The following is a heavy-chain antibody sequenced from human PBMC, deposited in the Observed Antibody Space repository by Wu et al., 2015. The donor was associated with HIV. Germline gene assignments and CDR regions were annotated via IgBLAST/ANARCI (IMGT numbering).Heavy chain of an antibody. Sequence: QVQLVQSGAEVKKPGASVKVSCKASGYSFTDYYIYWVRQAPGQGLEWMGWINPKNGGTDYARGFQGRLTMTRDMSTTTVYVELKRLTSEDTAMYFCARSHKSLQLRYLGNFDYWGQGTLVTVSS. CDR3: ARSHKSLQLRYLGNFDY. CDR1: GYSFTDYY. D-gene: IGHD2-15*01. J-gene: IGHJ4*02. V-gene: IGHV1-2*02. CDR2: INPKNGGT.